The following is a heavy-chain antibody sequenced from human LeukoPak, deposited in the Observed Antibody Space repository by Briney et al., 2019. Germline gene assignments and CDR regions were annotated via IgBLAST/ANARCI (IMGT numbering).Heavy chain of an antibody. D-gene: IGHD2-15*01. J-gene: IGHJ4*02. CDR2: TYYRSKWSN. Sequence: SQTLSLTCAISGDSVSNKDAAWNWIRQSPSRGPEWLGRTYYRSKWSNDYAVSVRSRITISPDTSKNQFSLQLRSVTPDDTAVYYCARQSLGYVDYWGQGSRVTVSS. CDR1: GDSVSNKDAA. CDR3: ARQSLGYVDY. V-gene: IGHV6-1*01.